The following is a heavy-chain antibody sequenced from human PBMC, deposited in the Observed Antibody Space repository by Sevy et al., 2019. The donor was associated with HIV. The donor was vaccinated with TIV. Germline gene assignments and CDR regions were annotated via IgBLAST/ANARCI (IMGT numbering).Heavy chain of an antibody. CDR1: GGSISSSSYY. V-gene: IGHV4-39*01. CDR2: IYYSGST. Sequence: SQTLSLTCTVSGGSISSSSYYWGWIRQPPGKGLEWIGIIYYSGSTYYNPSLKSRVTIFVGTSKNQFSLKLRSVTAADTALYYCARLRLSGGVTTGSYYFDYWGQGTLVTVSS. J-gene: IGHJ4*02. CDR3: ARLRLSGGVTTGSYYFDY. D-gene: IGHD1-1*01.